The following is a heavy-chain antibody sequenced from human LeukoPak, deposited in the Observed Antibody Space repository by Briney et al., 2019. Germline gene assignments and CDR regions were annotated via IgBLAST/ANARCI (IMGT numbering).Heavy chain of an antibody. D-gene: IGHD6-19*01. V-gene: IGHV3-21*01. CDR3: ARRESSWFDP. J-gene: IGHJ5*02. CDR1: VFTFSSYS. Sequence: GGSLRLSCAASVFTFSSYSMNWVRQAPGKGLEWVSSISSSGTYIYYADSVKGRFTISRDNAKNSLYLQMNSLRPEDTAVYYCARRESSWFDPWGQATLVTVSS. CDR2: ISSSGTYI.